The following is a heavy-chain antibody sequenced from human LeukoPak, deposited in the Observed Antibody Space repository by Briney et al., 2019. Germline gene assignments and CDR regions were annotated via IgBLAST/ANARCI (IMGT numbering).Heavy chain of an antibody. J-gene: IGHJ4*02. CDR1: GFTVSSNY. Sequence: GGSLRLSCAASGFTVSSNYMSWVRQAPGKGLEWVSVIYSGGSTYYADSMKGRFTISRDNSKNTLYLQMNSLRAEDTAVYYCARTPTDYGEDYWGQGTLVTVSS. V-gene: IGHV3-53*01. D-gene: IGHD4-17*01. CDR2: IYSGGST. CDR3: ARTPTDYGEDY.